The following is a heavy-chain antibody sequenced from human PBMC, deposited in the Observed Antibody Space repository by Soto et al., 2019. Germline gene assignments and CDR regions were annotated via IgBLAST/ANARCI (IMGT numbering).Heavy chain of an antibody. D-gene: IGHD2-8*01. CDR3: VRDAVVSGVDYFDY. J-gene: IGHJ4*02. CDR2: IRQDGGDK. CDR1: GFTFSSYW. Sequence: PGGSLRLSCAASGFTFSSYWMSWVRQAPGKGLEWVANIRQDGGDKYFLDSAKGRFTISRDNARNSLYLQMNSLEVEDTAIYYCVRDAVVSGVDYFDYWGQGTLVTVSS. V-gene: IGHV3-7*01.